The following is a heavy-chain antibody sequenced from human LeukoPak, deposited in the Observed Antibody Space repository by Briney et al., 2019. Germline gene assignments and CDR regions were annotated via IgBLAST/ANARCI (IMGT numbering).Heavy chain of an antibody. D-gene: IGHD2-2*01. CDR3: ASGYQLLWRYFDY. J-gene: IGHJ4*02. CDR1: GYTFTSYG. CDR2: IIPIFGTA. Sequence: ASVKVSCKASGYTFTSYGISWVRQAPGQGLEWMGRIIPIFGTANYAQKFQGRVTITTDESTSTAYMELSSLRSEDTAVYYCASGYQLLWRYFDYWGQGTLVTVSS. V-gene: IGHV1-69*05.